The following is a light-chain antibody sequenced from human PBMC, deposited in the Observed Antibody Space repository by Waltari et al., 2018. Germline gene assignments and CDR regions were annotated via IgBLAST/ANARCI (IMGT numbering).Light chain of an antibody. CDR3: YSASDSLGV. Sequence: SYELTQSSSVSVSPGQTARTTCSGTLVEPNSVWWYQQKPGQAPILVIYKDSERPSGIPERFSGSNSGTTATLTISGAQVEDEADYYCYSASDSLGVFGGGTKLTVL. CDR2: KDS. V-gene: IGLV3-27*01. CDR1: LVEPNS. J-gene: IGLJ3*02.